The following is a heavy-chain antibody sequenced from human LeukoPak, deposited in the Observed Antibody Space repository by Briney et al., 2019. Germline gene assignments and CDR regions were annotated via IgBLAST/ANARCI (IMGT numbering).Heavy chain of an antibody. CDR2: ISYDGSNK. D-gene: IGHD2-21*02. J-gene: IGHJ6*02. Sequence: GRSLRLSCAASGFTFSSYAMHWVRQAPGKGLEWVAVISYDGSNKYYADSVKGRFTISRDNSKNTLYLQMNSLRAEDTAVYYCARGGVTRGYYYYGMDVWGQGTTVTVSS. CDR1: GFTFSSYA. CDR3: ARGGVTRGYYYYGMDV. V-gene: IGHV3-30*14.